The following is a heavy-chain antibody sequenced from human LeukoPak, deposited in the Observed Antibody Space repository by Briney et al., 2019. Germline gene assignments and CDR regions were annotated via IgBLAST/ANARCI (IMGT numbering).Heavy chain of an antibody. CDR2: ISYSGGT. Sequence: PSETLSVTCTVSGGSISNYYWNWIRQPPGKGLEWVGHISYSGGTKYNPSLQSRVTISIDTSKNQFSLNLSSVTAADTAVYYCARRVIMSATGVPDTWLDPWGQGILVTVSS. J-gene: IGHJ5*02. CDR3: ARRVIMSATGVPDTWLDP. CDR1: GGSISNYY. D-gene: IGHD2-8*02. V-gene: IGHV4-59*08.